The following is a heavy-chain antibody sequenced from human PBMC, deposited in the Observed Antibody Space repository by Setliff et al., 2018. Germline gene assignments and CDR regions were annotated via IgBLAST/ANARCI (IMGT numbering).Heavy chain of an antibody. CDR3: ARLSGFLYMDV. V-gene: IGHV4-61*05. CDR2: VFYSGDT. Sequence: PSETLSLTCTVSGDPMSSRRYYWAWIRQPAGKGLEWIGFVFYSGDTRYNPSLKSRVTMSVDTSTNQFSLDLSSVTAADTAVYYCARLSGFLYMDVWGKGTTVTVSS. CDR1: GDPMSSRRYY. D-gene: IGHD3-3*01. J-gene: IGHJ6*03.